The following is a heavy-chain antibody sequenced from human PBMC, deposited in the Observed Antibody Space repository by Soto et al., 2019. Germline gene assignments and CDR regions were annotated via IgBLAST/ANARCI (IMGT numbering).Heavy chain of an antibody. D-gene: IGHD2-2*01. CDR3: AREPPICSSTSCYNAYYYYGMDV. V-gene: IGHV1-46*01. CDR2: INPSGGST. J-gene: IGHJ6*02. Sequence: ASVKVSCKASGYTFTSYYMHWLRQSPGQGLEWMGIINPSGGSTSYAQKFQGRVTMTRDTPTSTVYMELSSLRSEDTAVYYCAREPPICSSTSCYNAYYYYGMDVWGQGTTVTVSS. CDR1: GYTFTSYY.